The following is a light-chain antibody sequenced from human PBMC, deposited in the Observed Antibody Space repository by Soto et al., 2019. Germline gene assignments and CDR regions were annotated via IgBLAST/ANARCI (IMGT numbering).Light chain of an antibody. Sequence: QSALTQPRSVSGSPGQSVTISCTGTSSDVGGYNYVSWYQHHPGKAPKLMIYDVIKRPSGVPDRFSGSKSGNTASLTISGLQAEDEADYYCCSYAGSSTSLYVFGTGTKVTVL. CDR2: DVI. V-gene: IGLV2-11*01. CDR1: SSDVGGYNY. J-gene: IGLJ1*01. CDR3: CSYAGSSTSLYV.